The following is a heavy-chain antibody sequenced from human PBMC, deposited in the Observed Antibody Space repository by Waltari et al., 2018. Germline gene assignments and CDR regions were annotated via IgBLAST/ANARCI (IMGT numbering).Heavy chain of an antibody. CDR1: GFTFTHYW. J-gene: IGHJ4*02. Sequence: EVQLLESGGGLVQPGGSLRLSCTASGFTFTHYWMYWARQAPGGGLVCVSHINIDGTGTTYAGSVKGRFTISRYNAKNTVNLQMNSLRAEDTAVYYCVKSYYGADDWGQGTLVTVSS. CDR3: VKSYYGADD. CDR2: INIDGTGT. D-gene: IGHD4-17*01. V-gene: IGHV3-74*01.